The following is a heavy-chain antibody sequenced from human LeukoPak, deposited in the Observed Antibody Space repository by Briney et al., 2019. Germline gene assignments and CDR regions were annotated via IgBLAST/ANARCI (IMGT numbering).Heavy chain of an antibody. CDR1: GFTFSSYG. D-gene: IGHD1-7*01. V-gene: IGHV3-30*02. J-gene: IGHJ4*02. Sequence: GGSLRLSCAASGFTFSSYGMHWVRQAPGKGLEWVAFIRYDGSNKYYADSVKGRFTISRDNSKNTLYLQMNSLRAEDTAVYYCAKGALTGTTIGLFDYWGQGTLVTISS. CDR3: AKGALTGTTIGLFDY. CDR2: IRYDGSNK.